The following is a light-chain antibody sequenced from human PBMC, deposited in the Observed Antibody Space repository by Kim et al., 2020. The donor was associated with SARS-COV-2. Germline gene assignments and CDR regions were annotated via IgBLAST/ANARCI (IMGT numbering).Light chain of an antibody. Sequence: FMLTQPHSVSDSPGKTVTISCTRRSGSIASSYVQWYQQRPGSSPTPVIYEDNQGPSGVPDRFSGSIDSSSNSASLTISGLKTEDEADFYCQSYYSSNHGVFGGGTQLTVL. CDR3: QSYYSSNHGV. CDR1: SGSIASSY. CDR2: EDN. V-gene: IGLV6-57*01. J-gene: IGLJ3*02.